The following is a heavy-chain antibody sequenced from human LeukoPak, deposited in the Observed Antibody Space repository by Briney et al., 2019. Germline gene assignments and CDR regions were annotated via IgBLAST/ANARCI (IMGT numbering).Heavy chain of an antibody. CDR2: INPSGGST. J-gene: IGHJ4*02. CDR1: GYTFTRYY. CDR3: ASTRYDSSGYYSFDY. V-gene: IGHV1-46*01. Sequence: ASVHVSCKSSGYTFTRYYMHWVRQAPGQGVEGMGIINPSGGSTSYAQKFQGRVTMTRDTSTSTVYMELSSLRSEDTAVYYCASTRYDSSGYYSFDYWGQGTLVTVSS. D-gene: IGHD3-22*01.